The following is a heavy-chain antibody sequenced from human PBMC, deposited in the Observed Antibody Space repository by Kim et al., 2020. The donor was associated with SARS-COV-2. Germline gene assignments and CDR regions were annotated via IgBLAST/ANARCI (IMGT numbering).Heavy chain of an antibody. CDR3: ARLPTGFPNWFDR. CDR1: GGSIRSDTNT. Sequence: SETLSLTCTVSGGSIRSDTNTWGWIRQPPGKGLEWIATFHFSGSTHYKSSLRSRLTISLDTSKNQVSLKLTSMTATDTAVYFCARLPTGFPNWFDRWGQGILVTVSS. V-gene: IGHV4-39*01. CDR2: FHFSGST. D-gene: IGHD1-1*01. J-gene: IGHJ5*02.